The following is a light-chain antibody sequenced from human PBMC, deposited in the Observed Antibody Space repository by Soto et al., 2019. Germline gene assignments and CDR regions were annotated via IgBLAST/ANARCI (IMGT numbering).Light chain of an antibody. V-gene: IGLV2-14*01. CDR1: SSDVGGYKY. CDR3: TSYTSSSTYV. CDR2: DVS. J-gene: IGLJ1*01. Sequence: QSALTQPACVSGSPGQSIAISCTGTSSDVGGYKYVSWYQQHPGKAPKLMIYDVSNRPSGVSDRFSGSKSGNTASLTISGLQAEDEADYYCTSYTSSSTYVFGTGTKVTVL.